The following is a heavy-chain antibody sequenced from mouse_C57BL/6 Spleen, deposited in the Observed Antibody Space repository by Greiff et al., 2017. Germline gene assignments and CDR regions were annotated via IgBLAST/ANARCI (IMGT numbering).Heavy chain of an antibody. CDR1: GYTFTSYW. V-gene: IGHV1-53*01. Sequence: QVQLQQPGTELVKPGASVKLSCKASGYTFTSYWMHWVQQRPGQGLEWIGNINPSNGGTNYNEKFKSKATLTVDKSSSTAYMQLSSLTSEDSAVYYCARYPSDGSSYYYAMVYWGQGTSVTVSS. D-gene: IGHD1-1*01. J-gene: IGHJ4*01. CDR2: INPSNGGT. CDR3: ARYPSDGSSYYYAMVY.